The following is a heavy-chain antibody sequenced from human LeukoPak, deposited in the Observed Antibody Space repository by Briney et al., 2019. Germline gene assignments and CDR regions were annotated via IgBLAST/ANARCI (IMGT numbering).Heavy chain of an antibody. Sequence: PSETLSLTCTVSGASVSSARYHWMWIRQPPGKGLEYIGNIHYSGSTDYEPSLQSRVTISVDTSNNQFSLTLSSVTAADTAVYYCARTVDYGGVFDYWGQGTLVTVSS. J-gene: IGHJ4*02. CDR3: ARTVDYGGVFDY. V-gene: IGHV4-61*01. CDR1: GASVSSARYH. D-gene: IGHD4-23*01. CDR2: IHYSGST.